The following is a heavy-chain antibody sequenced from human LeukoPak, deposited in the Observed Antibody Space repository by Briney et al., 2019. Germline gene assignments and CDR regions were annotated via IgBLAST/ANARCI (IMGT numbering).Heavy chain of an antibody. Sequence: GGSLRLSCAASGFTLSSYAMSWVRQAPGKGLEWVSAISGSGGSTYYADSVKGRFTISRDNSKNTLYLQMNSLRAEDTAVYYCAKVICGGSCYSGYFDYWGQGTLVTVSS. J-gene: IGHJ4*02. CDR3: AKVICGGSCYSGYFDY. CDR1: GFTLSSYA. CDR2: ISGSGGST. V-gene: IGHV3-23*01. D-gene: IGHD2-15*01.